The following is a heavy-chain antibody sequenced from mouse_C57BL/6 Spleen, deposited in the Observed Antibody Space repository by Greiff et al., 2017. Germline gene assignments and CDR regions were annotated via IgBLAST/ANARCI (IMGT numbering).Heavy chain of an antibody. CDR1: GYAFTNYL. CDR3: ARRGGTGYFDY. J-gene: IGHJ2*01. Sequence: QVQLQQSGAELVRPGTSVKVSCKASGYAFTNYLIEWVKQRPGQGLEWIGVINPGSGGTNYNEKFKGKATLTADKSSSTAYMQLSSLTSEDSAVYFCARRGGTGYFDYWGQGTTLTVSS. CDR2: INPGSGGT. V-gene: IGHV1-54*01. D-gene: IGHD4-1*01.